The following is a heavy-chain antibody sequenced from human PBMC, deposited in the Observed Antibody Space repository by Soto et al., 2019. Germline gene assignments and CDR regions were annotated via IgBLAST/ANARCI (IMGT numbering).Heavy chain of an antibody. V-gene: IGHV1-18*01. D-gene: IGHD6-19*01. Sequence: VASVKVSCKASGYTFTSYGISWVRQAPGQGLEWMGWINSYNGNTNYAQKLQGRVTMTTDTSTSTAYMELRSLRSDDTAVYYCAREPVDGIWFDPWGQGTLVTVSS. J-gene: IGHJ5*02. CDR1: GYTFTSYG. CDR3: AREPVDGIWFDP. CDR2: INSYNGNT.